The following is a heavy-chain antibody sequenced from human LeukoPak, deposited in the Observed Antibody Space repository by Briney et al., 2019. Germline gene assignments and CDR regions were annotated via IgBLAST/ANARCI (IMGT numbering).Heavy chain of an antibody. CDR2: ISAYNGNT. D-gene: IGHD6-19*01. V-gene: IGHV1-18*01. J-gene: IGHJ4*02. CDR3: ARDLKRGYSSGRYSWGTGSSNDY. CDR1: GGTFSSYA. Sequence: GASVKVSCKASGGTFSSYAISWGRQAPGQGLEWMGWISAYNGNTNYAQKLQGRVTMTTDTSTSTAYMELRSLRSDDTAVYYCARDLKRGYSSGRYSWGTGSSNDYWGQGTLVTVSS.